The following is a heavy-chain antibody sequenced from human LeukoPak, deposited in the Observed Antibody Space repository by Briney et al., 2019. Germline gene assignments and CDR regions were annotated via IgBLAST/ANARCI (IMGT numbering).Heavy chain of an antibody. CDR1: GFTFTSSA. J-gene: IGHJ4*02. CDR3: AAAIGPRGYYRAYDN. Sequence: ASVKVSCKASGFTFTSSAMHWVRQARGQRLEWIGWIAVGSGNTNCAQKFQDRVTTTRDMSTSTAYMELSSLRSEDTAVYYCAAAIGPRGYYRAYDNWGQGSLVTVSS. CDR2: IAVGSGNT. D-gene: IGHD3-3*01. V-gene: IGHV1-58*02.